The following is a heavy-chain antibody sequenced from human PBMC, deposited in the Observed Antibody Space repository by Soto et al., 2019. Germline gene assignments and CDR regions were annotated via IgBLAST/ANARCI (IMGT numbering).Heavy chain of an antibody. Sequence: GGSLRLSCAASGFTFSNAWMNWVRQAPGKGLEWVGRIKSKTDGGTTDYAAPVKGRFTISRDDSKNTLYLQMNSLKTEDTAVYYCTTDPSDSSSWYYYYYGMDVWGQGTTVTVSS. J-gene: IGHJ6*02. CDR2: IKSKTDGGTT. CDR3: TTDPSDSSSWYYYYYGMDV. V-gene: IGHV3-15*07. D-gene: IGHD6-13*01. CDR1: GFTFSNAW.